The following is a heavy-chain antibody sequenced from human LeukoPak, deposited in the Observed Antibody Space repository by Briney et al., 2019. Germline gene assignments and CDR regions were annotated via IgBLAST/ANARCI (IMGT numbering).Heavy chain of an antibody. D-gene: IGHD4-17*01. J-gene: IGHJ3*02. CDR2: IYYSGST. Sequence: SETLSLTCTVSGGSISSYYWSWIRQPPGKGLEWIGYIYYSGSTNYNPSLKSRVTMSVDTSKNQFSLKLSSVTAADTAVYYCARDPPHYGDYRAETLRDDAFDIWGQGTMVTVSS. V-gene: IGHV4-59*12. CDR1: GGSISSYY. CDR3: ARDPPHYGDYRAETLRDDAFDI.